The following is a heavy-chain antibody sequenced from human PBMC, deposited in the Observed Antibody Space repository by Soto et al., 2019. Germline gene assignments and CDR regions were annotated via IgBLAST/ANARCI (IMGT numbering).Heavy chain of an antibody. CDR2: IYYSGST. V-gene: IGHV4-61*01. D-gene: IGHD3-16*01. J-gene: IGHJ4*02. CDR3: ARGRFGVALAPAGFDY. Sequence: QVQLQESGPGLVKPSETLSLTCTVSGGSVSSGSYYWSWIRQPPGKGLEWIGYIYYSGSTNYNPSPKSRVTIPLDTSKNQFSLKLSSVTAADTAVYYCARGRFGVALAPAGFDYWGQGTLVTVSS. CDR1: GGSVSSGSYY.